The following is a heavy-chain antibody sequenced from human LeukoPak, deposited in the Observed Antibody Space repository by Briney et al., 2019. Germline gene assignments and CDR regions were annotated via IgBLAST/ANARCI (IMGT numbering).Heavy chain of an antibody. D-gene: IGHD4-11*01. V-gene: IGHV3-21*01. Sequence: PGGSLRLSCAASGFTFSSYGMHWVRQAPGKGLEWASTISNSDGNTYYADSVKGRFTISRHNAKNSLYLQMNSLRAEDTAVYYCARGYSNYGYAFDIWGQGTLVTVSS. CDR2: ISNSDGNT. CDR1: GFTFSSYG. J-gene: IGHJ3*02. CDR3: ARGYSNYGYAFDI.